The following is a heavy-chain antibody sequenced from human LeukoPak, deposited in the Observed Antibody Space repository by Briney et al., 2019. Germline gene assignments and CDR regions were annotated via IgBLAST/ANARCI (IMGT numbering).Heavy chain of an antibody. D-gene: IGHD6-13*01. CDR3: ARPGDGSSWSLFDY. Sequence: SETLSLPCTVSGGSISSSSYYWGWIRQPPGKGLEWIGSIYYSGSTYYNPSLKSRVTISVDTSKNQFSLKLSSVTAADTAVYYCARPGDGSSWSLFDYWGQGTLVTVSS. CDR2: IYYSGST. V-gene: IGHV4-39*01. J-gene: IGHJ4*02. CDR1: GGSISSSSYY.